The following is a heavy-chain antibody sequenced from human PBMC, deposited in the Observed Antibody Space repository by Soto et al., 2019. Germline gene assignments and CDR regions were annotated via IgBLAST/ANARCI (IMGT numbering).Heavy chain of an antibody. D-gene: IGHD3-10*01. CDR3: AKDLYDSCSPDY. J-gene: IGHJ4*02. Sequence: QVQLVESGGGVVQPGRSLRLSCAASGFTFSSYGMHWVRQAPGKGLEWVAVISYDGSNKYYADAVKGRFTISRDNSKNTLYLQMNSLRAEDTAVYYCAKDLYDSCSPDYWVQGTMVTVSS. CDR2: ISYDGSNK. CDR1: GFTFSSYG. V-gene: IGHV3-30*18.